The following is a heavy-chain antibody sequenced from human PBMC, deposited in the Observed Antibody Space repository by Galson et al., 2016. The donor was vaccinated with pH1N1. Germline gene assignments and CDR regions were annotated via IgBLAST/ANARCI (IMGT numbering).Heavy chain of an antibody. CDR2: ISGRGDSV. V-gene: IGHV3-23*01. CDR1: GFTFSNYA. Sequence: LRLSCAASGFTFSNYAMSWVRQAPGKGLEWVSAISGRGDSVYYAGSVKGRFTISRDNAKNTLYPQMNSLRGDDTAVYYCATGGRGCDRPWYYDGLDVWGQGATVTVSS. J-gene: IGHJ6*02. D-gene: IGHD6-13*01. CDR3: ATGGRGCDRPWYYDGLDV.